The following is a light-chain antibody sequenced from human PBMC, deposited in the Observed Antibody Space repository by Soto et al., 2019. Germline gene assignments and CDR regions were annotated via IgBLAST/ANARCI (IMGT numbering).Light chain of an antibody. CDR1: QSVSSN. J-gene: IGKJ1*01. V-gene: IGKV3D-15*01. CDR2: GAS. CDR3: QHYDNWT. Sequence: EIVMTQSQATLSVSPGERVTLSCRASQSVSSNLAWYQQKPGQAPRLLIYGASTRATGIPARFSGSGSGTEFTLTISSLQSEDFAVYYCQHYDNWTFGQGTQVEIK.